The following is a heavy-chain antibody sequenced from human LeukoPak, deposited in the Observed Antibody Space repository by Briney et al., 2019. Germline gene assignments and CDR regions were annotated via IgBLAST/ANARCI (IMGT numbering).Heavy chain of an antibody. D-gene: IGHD6-19*01. CDR2: IYASGGA. CDR3: AREAPGGSGWTYFDY. CDR1: GGSVSGHY. Sequence: PSETLSLTCAVSGGSVSGHYWDWIGQPPGKGLEWIGYIYASGGANYNPSLKSRVTISLDSSENRFSLKLTSVTAADTAVYYCAREAPGGSGWTYFDYWGQGSLVTVSS. J-gene: IGHJ4*02. V-gene: IGHV4-59*02.